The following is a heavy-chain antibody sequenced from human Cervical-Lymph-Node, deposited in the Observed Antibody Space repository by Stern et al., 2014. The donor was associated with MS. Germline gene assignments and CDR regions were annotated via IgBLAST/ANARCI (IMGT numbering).Heavy chain of an antibody. J-gene: IGHJ3*02. D-gene: IGHD2-15*01. CDR1: GYTFTSFG. Sequence: QVQLVQSGAEVKKPADSVKVTCTASGYTFTSFGLSWVRQAPGQGLEWIGWISASNSNTNYAQTLQGRVTMTTDTSTSTAYMELRSLRSDDTAVYYCARGLLGSENAFDIWGQGTMVTVSS. V-gene: IGHV1-18*01. CDR2: ISASNSNT. CDR3: ARGLLGSENAFDI.